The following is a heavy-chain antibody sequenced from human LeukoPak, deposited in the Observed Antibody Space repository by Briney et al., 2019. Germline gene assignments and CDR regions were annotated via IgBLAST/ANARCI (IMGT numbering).Heavy chain of an antibody. J-gene: IGHJ4*01. Sequence: ASVKVSCMASGYTFTSYAMNWVRQAPGQGLEWMGWINTNTGNPTYAQGFTGRFVFSLDTSVSTAYLQISSLKAEDTAVYYCARDLDSSGTNFDYWGQEPWSPSPQ. D-gene: IGHD3-22*01. CDR2: INTNTGNP. CDR3: ARDLDSSGTNFDY. V-gene: IGHV7-4-1*02. CDR1: GYTFTSYA.